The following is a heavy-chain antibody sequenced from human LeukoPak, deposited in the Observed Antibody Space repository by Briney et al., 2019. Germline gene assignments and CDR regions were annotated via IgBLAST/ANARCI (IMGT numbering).Heavy chain of an antibody. CDR3: AREYCSSTSCYFWDYYYYGMDV. V-gene: IGHV3-21*01. Sequence: GGSLRLSCAASGFTFSSYSMNWVRQAPGKGLEWVSSISSSSSYIYYADSVKGRFTISRDNAKNSLYLQMNSLRAEDTAVYYCAREYCSSTSCYFWDYYYYGMDVWGQGTTVTVSS. D-gene: IGHD2-2*01. J-gene: IGHJ6*02. CDR2: ISSSSSYI. CDR1: GFTFSSYS.